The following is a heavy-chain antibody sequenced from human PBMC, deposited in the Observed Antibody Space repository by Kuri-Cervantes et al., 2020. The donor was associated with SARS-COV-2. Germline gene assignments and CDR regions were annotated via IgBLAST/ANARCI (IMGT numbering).Heavy chain of an antibody. CDR3: AKDRMVQGVIRGTAFDP. V-gene: IGHV3-9*01. Sequence: SLKISCAASGFTFDDYGMSWVRQAPGKGLEWVSGISWNSGSIGYADSVKGRFTISRDNAKNSLYLQMNSLRAEDTALYYCAKDRMVQGVIRGTAFDPWGQGTLVTVSS. D-gene: IGHD3-10*01. CDR1: GFTFDDYG. CDR2: ISWNSGSI. J-gene: IGHJ5*02.